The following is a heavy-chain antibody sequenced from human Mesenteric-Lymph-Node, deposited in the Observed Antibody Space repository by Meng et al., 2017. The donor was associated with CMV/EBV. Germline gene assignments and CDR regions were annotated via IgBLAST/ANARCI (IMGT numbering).Heavy chain of an antibody. Sequence: GESLKISCAASGFTFNIYTINWVRQAPGKGLEWVSSISSSSSYIYYADSVKGRFTISRDNAKNSLYLQMNSLRPEDTAVYYCARDFRCSTNNCYLSDAFDIWGQGTMVTVSS. J-gene: IGHJ3*02. CDR3: ARDFRCSTNNCYLSDAFDI. CDR2: ISSSSSYI. CDR1: GFTFNIYT. V-gene: IGHV3-21*01. D-gene: IGHD2-2*01.